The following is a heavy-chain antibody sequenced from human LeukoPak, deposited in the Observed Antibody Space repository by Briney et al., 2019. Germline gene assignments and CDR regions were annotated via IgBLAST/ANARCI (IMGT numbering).Heavy chain of an antibody. V-gene: IGHV3-30*02. J-gene: IGHJ4*02. CDR3: AKDRVWGSYGYFDY. Sequence: PGGSLRLSCAASGFTFSSYGMHWVRQAPGKGLEWVAFIRYDGSNKYYADSVKGRFTISRDNSKNTLYLQMNSLRAEDTAVYYCAKDRVWGSYGYFDYWGQGTLVTVSS. CDR1: GFTFSSYG. CDR2: IRYDGSNK. D-gene: IGHD3-16*01.